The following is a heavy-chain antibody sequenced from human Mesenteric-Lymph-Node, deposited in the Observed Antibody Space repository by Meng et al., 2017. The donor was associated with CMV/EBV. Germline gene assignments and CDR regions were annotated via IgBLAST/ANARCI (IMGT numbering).Heavy chain of an antibody. J-gene: IGHJ5*02. Sequence: SLTCAVYGVSFSGSYWSWILHPPGKGLEWVGEINYDGTTNYNPSLKSRVSMSLDTSKNQLSLRLRSLTAADTAVYYCARGPSGRGGSWGQGTLVTVSS. CDR1: GVSFSGSY. CDR2: INYDGTT. D-gene: IGHD6-25*01. V-gene: IGHV4-34*01. CDR3: ARGPSGRGGS.